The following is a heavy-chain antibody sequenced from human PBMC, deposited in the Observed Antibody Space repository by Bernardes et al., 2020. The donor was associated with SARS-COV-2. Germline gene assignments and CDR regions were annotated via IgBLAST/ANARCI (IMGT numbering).Heavy chain of an antibody. CDR1: GITFRSYG. J-gene: IGHJ4*02. D-gene: IGHD3-3*01. CDR3: AQGAYNDFWSGSY. V-gene: IGHV3-30*03. Sequence: SLRLSCAASGITFRSYGMHWVRQAPGKGLEWVAVISYDGSDKYYADSVKGRFTISRDNSKNTLYLQMNSLRAEDTSVYYCAQGAYNDFWSGSYWGQGTLVTVSS. CDR2: ISYDGSDK.